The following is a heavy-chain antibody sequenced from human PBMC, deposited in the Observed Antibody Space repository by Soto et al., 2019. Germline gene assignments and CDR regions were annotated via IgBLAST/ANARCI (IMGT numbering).Heavy chain of an antibody. CDR1: GGTFSTYA. CDR3: ALKGHVIAARPLFLYHYFYGMDV. J-gene: IGHJ6*02. V-gene: IGHV1-69*01. Sequence: QVQLVQSGSEVRKPGSSVKVSCKASGGTFSTYAISWVRQAPRQGLEWVGGIIPIFGTTHNAEKFQGRVSITADESTSTAYMELGSLRSEDTAVYYCALKGHVIAARPLFLYHYFYGMDVWGQGTTVSVSS. D-gene: IGHD6-6*01. CDR2: IIPIFGTT.